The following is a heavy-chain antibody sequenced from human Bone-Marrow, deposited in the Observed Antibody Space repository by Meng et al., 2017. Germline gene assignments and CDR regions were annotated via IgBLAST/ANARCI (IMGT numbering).Heavy chain of an antibody. CDR1: CESFAANSGA. Sequence: QVQCPPAAQELGQPVQILSLTFAFSCESFAANSGACQWFRQSPSKGLEWLGRTYYRSKWYTDYAVSVKIQITINPDTSKNQFSLQLNSVTPEDTAVYYCARGDYSSPPSFWGQGTLVTVSS. D-gene: IGHD3-22*01. CDR3: ARGDYSSPPSF. V-gene: IGHV6-1*01. J-gene: IGHJ4*02. CDR2: TYYRSKWYT.